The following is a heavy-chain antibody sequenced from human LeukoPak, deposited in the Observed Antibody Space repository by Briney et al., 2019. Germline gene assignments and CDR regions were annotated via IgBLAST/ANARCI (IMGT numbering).Heavy chain of an antibody. V-gene: IGHV5-10-1*01. CDR3: AANGDPYYYHGMDV. D-gene: IGHD4-17*01. CDR1: GYSFTSYW. Sequence: GESLKISCRGSGYSFTSYWISWVRQMPGKGLEWMGRIDPSDSYTNYSPSFQGHVTISADKSISTAYPQWSSLKASDTAMYYCAANGDPYYYHGMDVWGQGTTVTGSS. CDR2: IDPSDSYT. J-gene: IGHJ6*02.